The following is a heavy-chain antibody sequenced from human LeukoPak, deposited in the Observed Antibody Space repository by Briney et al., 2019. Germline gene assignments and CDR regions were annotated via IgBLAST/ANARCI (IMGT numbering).Heavy chain of an antibody. CDR2: IRSKVYDGTT. V-gene: IGHV3-49*03. J-gene: IGHJ4*02. CDR3: TRHGWDDGSAYYDY. Sequence: HPGGSLRLSCTASGFTFGDYAMGWIRQAPGKGLEWVGLIRSKVYDGTTKYGASVKGRFTISRDNSKGIAYLQMNSLKTEDTAVYYCTRHGWDDGSAYYDYWGQGTLVTASS. CDR1: GFTFGDYA. D-gene: IGHD3-22*01.